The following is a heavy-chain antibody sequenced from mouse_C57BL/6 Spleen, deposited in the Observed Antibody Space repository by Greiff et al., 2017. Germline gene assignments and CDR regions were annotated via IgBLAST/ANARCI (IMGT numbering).Heavy chain of an antibody. CDR2: IYPGSGNT. CDR1: GYTFTDYY. Sequence: QVQLQQSGAELVRPGASVKLSCKASGYTFTDYYINWVKQRPGPGLEWIARIYPGSGNTYYNEKFKGKATLTAEKSSSTAYMQLSSLTSEDSAVYFCARPIYYDYVAWFAYWGQGTLVTVSA. D-gene: IGHD2-4*01. V-gene: IGHV1-76*01. CDR3: ARPIYYDYVAWFAY. J-gene: IGHJ3*01.